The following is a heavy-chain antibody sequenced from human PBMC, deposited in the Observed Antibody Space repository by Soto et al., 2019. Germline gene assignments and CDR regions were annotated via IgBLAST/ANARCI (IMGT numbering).Heavy chain of an antibody. CDR2: INYSGST. CDR3: AXXXXYXXXTSCYXXXXMDV. D-gene: IGHD2-2*01. Sequence: SETLSLTCTVSGGSITSSSYYWGWIRQPPGKGLEWIGNINYSGSTYYNPSLQSRLTISVDTSNNQFSLTLSSVTAADTAVYYCAXXXXYXXXTSCYXXXXMDVXGQGTTVTVSS. V-gene: IGHV4-39*01. J-gene: IGHJ6*02. CDR1: GGSITSSSYY.